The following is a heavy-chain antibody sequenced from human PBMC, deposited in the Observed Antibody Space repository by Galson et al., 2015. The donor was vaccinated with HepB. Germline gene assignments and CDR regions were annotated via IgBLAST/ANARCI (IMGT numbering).Heavy chain of an antibody. V-gene: IGHV1-69*01. CDR1: TFSSYA. CDR3: ARDPLEAVAAFDI. J-gene: IGHJ3*02. D-gene: IGHD6-19*01. Sequence: TFSSYAISWVRQAPGQGLEWMGGIIPIFGTANYAQKFQGRVTITADESTSTAYMELSSLRSEDTAVYYCARDPLEAVAAFDIWGQGTMVTVSS. CDR2: IIPIFGTA.